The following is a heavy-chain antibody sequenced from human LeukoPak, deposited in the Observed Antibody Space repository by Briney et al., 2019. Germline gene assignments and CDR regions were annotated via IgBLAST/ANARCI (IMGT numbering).Heavy chain of an antibody. CDR1: GGSMSSYY. Sequence: SETLSLTCTVSGGSMSSYYWSWIRQPPGKGLEWIGSIYYSGTTNYIPSLRSRVTISVDTSKNQFSLKLPSVTAADTAVYYCARRNYGFNTYYFDYWGQGTLVTVSS. J-gene: IGHJ4*02. D-gene: IGHD4-17*01. V-gene: IGHV4-59*08. CDR2: IYYSGTT. CDR3: ARRNYGFNTYYFDY.